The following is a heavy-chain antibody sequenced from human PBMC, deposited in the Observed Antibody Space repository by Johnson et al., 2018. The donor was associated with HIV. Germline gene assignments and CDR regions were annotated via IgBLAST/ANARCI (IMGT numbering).Heavy chain of an antibody. J-gene: IGHJ3*02. D-gene: IGHD5-18*01. V-gene: IGHV3-66*01. CDR3: ARAPGYSRAIDI. CDR1: GFTVSSNY. Sequence: MLLVESGGGLVQPGGSLRLSCVVSGFTVSSNYITWVRQAPGKGLEWVSVISSGGDTYYADSVKDRFTISSDNSKNTCYLQMNRLRAEDTAVDYCARAPGYSRAIDIGGQGTMVTVST. CDR2: ISSGGDT.